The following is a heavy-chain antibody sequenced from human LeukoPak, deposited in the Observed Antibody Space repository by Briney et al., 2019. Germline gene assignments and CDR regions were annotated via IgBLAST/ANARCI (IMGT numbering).Heavy chain of an antibody. CDR3: ASTWYYYDSSGYPY. J-gene: IGHJ4*02. D-gene: IGHD3-22*01. CDR1: GGTFSSYA. CDR2: IIPIFGTA. Sequence: GASVKVSCKASGGTFSSYAISWVRQAPGQGLEWMGGIIPIFGTANYAQKFQGRVTITADESTSTAYMELRSLRSDDTAVYYCASTWYYYDSSGYPYWGQGTLVTVSS. V-gene: IGHV1-69*13.